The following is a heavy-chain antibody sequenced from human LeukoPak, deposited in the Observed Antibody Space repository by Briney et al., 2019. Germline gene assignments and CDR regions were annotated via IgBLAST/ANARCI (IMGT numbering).Heavy chain of an antibody. J-gene: IGHJ6*03. V-gene: IGHV4-59*12. Sequence: SETLSLTCTVSGGSISSYYWSWIRQPPGKGLEWIGYIYYSGSTNYNPSLKSRVTISVDTSKNQFSLKLNSVTAADTAVYYCATRPTPPYYYYYMDVWGKGTTVTVSS. CDR3: ATRPTPPYYYYYMDV. CDR2: IYYSGST. D-gene: IGHD4-23*01. CDR1: GGSISSYY.